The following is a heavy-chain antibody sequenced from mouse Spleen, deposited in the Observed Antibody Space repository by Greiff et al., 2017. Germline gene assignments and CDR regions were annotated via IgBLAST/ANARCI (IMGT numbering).Heavy chain of an antibody. CDR2: IYPSDSET. CDR1: GYTFTSYW. D-gene: IGHD4-1*01. Sequence: QVQLQQPGAELVRPGSSVKLSCKASGYTFTSYWMDWVKQRPGQGLEWIGNIYPSDSETHYNQKFKDKATLTVDKSSSTAYMQLSSLTSEDSAVYYCARFWDGIDYWGQGTTLTVSS. CDR3: ARFWDGIDY. V-gene: IGHV1-61*01. J-gene: IGHJ2*01.